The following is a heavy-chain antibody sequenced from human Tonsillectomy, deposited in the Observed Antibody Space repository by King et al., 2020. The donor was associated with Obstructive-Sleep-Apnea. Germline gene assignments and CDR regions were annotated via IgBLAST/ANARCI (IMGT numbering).Heavy chain of an antibody. J-gene: IGHJ4*02. CDR2: INHSGTT. V-gene: IGHV4-34*01. Sequence: QLQQWGAELLKPSETLSLTCAVYGGSFSDYYWSWIRQPPGKGLEWIGEINHSGTTNYNPSLKSRVTISVDTSKNQFSLKLSSVTAADTALYYCAKGSSSWYPDYFDYWGQGTLVTVSS. D-gene: IGHD6-13*01. CDR3: AKGSSSWYPDYFDY. CDR1: GGSFSDYY.